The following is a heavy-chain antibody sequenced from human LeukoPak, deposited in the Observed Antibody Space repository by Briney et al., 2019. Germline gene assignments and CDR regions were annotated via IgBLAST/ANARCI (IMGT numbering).Heavy chain of an antibody. V-gene: IGHV3-23*01. Sequence: PGGSLRLSCAASGFTFSSYAMSWVRQARGKGLKWVSAVSGSAGTTYYADSVKGRFTISRDNSKNTLYLQMNSLRAEDTALYYCARTPLVRYFDSWGQGTLVTVFS. J-gene: IGHJ4*02. D-gene: IGHD2-2*01. CDR2: VSGSAGTT. CDR1: GFTFSSYA. CDR3: ARTPLVRYFDS.